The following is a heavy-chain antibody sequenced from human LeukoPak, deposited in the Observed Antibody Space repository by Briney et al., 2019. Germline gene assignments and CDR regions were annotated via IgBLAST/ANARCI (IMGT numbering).Heavy chain of an antibody. CDR1: GFTFSSYS. J-gene: IGHJ2*01. CDR3: ARDRDLGVPYCYFDL. Sequence: LPGGSLRLXCAASGFTFSSYSMNWVRQPPGKGLEWVASISSTSSNIHYADSVNGRFTISRDNAKTSLYLQMNSLRADDTALYFCARDRDLGVPYCYFDLWGRGTLVTVSS. CDR2: ISSTSSNI. D-gene: IGHD2-15*01. V-gene: IGHV3-48*04.